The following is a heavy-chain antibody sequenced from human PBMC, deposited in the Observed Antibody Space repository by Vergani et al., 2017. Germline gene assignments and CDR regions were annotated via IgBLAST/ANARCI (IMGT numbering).Heavy chain of an antibody. Sequence: QVQLLQSGSELKKPGASVRISCEASGYTFTNYPLIWVRQAPGQGLEFMGWINTNSGGTNYAQKFQGRVTMTRDTSISTAYMELSRLRSDDTAVYYCARDQGVVVPAFVWGQGTMVTVSS. CDR1: GYTFTNYP. V-gene: IGHV1-2*02. CDR2: INTNSGGT. J-gene: IGHJ3*01. D-gene: IGHD2-2*01. CDR3: ARDQGVVVPAFV.